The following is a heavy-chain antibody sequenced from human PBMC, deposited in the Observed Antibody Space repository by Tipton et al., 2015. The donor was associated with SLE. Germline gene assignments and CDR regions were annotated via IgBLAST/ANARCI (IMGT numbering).Heavy chain of an antibody. J-gene: IGHJ1*01. Sequence: SLRLSCAASGFTFSTYALHWVRQAPGKGLEWVAVISFDGDIKVYADSVKGRFTISRDNSKNILYLQMNSLRPEDTAVYFCARGIVPASLVFQHWGQGTLVTVSS. V-gene: IGHV3-30-3*01. CDR3: ARGIVPASLVFQH. CDR1: GFTFSTYA. CDR2: ISFDGDIK. D-gene: IGHD2-2*01.